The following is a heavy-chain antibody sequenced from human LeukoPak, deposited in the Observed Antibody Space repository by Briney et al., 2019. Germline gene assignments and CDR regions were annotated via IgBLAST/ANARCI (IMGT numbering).Heavy chain of an antibody. CDR2: ISYDGSNK. CDR1: GFTFSSYA. J-gene: IGHJ6*03. Sequence: GGSLRLSCAASGFTFSSYAMHWVRQAPGKGLEWVAVISYDGSNKYYADSVKGRFTISRDNSKNTLYLQMNSLRAEDTAVYYCARDNTVHSSSSPPYYYYYYMDVWGKGTTVTVSS. CDR3: ARDNTVHSSSSPPYYYYYYMDV. V-gene: IGHV3-30-3*01. D-gene: IGHD6-6*01.